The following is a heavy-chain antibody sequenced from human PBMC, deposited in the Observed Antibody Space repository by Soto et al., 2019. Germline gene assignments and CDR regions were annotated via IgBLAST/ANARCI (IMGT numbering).Heavy chain of an antibody. V-gene: IGHV5-10-1*01. CDR2: IDPSDSYT. CDR3: ARQGDYDFDY. J-gene: IGHJ4*02. CDR1: GYSFTSYW. D-gene: IGHD4-17*01. Sequence: SGESLKISCNGSGYSFTSYWISWVRQMPGKGLEWMGRIDPSDSYTNYSPSFQGHVTISADKSISTAYLQWSSLKASDTAMYYCARQGDYDFDYWGQGTLVTVSS.